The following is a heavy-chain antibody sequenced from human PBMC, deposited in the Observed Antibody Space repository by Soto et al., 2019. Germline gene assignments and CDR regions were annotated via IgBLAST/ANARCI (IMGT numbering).Heavy chain of an antibody. CDR3: ARTSSGYYYVCDY. J-gene: IGHJ4*02. D-gene: IGHD3-22*01. CDR1: GGTFSSYA. Sequence: ASVKVSCKASGGTFSSYAISWVRQVPGQGLEWMGGIIPIFGTANYAQKFQGRVTITADESTSTAYMELSSLRSEDTAVYYCARTSSGYYYVCDYWGQGTLVTVSS. CDR2: IIPIFGTA. V-gene: IGHV1-69*13.